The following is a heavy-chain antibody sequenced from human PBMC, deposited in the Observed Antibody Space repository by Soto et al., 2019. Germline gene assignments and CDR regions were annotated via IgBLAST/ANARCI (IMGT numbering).Heavy chain of an antibody. J-gene: IGHJ4*02. CDR2: ISYDGSNK. D-gene: IGHD3-10*01. CDR3: AKGAGGYY. Sequence: QVQLVESGGGVVQPGRSLRLSCAASGFTFSSYGMHWVRQAPGKGLEWVAVISYDGSNKYYADSVKGRFTISRDNSKNTLYLQINSLRAEDTAVYYCAKGAGGYYWGQGTLVTVSS. V-gene: IGHV3-30*18. CDR1: GFTFSSYG.